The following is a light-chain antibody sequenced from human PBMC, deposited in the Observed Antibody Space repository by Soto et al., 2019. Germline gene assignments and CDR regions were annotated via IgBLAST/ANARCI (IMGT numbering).Light chain of an antibody. CDR1: QTVLYSSNNKNY. V-gene: IGKV4-1*01. CDR2: WAS. J-gene: IGKJ4*01. CDR3: QQYYRTPLT. Sequence: DIVMTQSPDSLAVTLGERATINCKASQTVLYSSNNKNYLAWYQHKPGQPPKLLIYWASTRQSGVPDRFSGSGSGTDFTLTISSLQAEDVAVYYCQQYYRTPLTFGGGTKVELK.